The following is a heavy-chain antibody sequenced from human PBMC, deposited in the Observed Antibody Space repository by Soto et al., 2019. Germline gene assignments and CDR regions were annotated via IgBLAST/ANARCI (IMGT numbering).Heavy chain of an antibody. CDR2: IYWDDEK. CDR1: GFSLSKTGVG. CDR3: APSPATSERRIDY. D-gene: IGHD1-1*01. V-gene: IGHV2-5*02. J-gene: IGHJ4*02. Sequence: QITLKESGPTVVKPAQTLTLTCTFSGFSLSKTGVGVGWIRQPPGKALEWLAVIYWDDEKRYSPSLRSRVTTSTDTSNNQVVLTLTNLDPADTATYFCAPSPATSERRIDYWGQGSPVTVSS.